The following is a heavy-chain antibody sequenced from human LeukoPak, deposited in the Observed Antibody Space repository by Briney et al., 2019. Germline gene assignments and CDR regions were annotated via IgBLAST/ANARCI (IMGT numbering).Heavy chain of an antibody. CDR2: IKSKTDGGTT. V-gene: IGHV3-15*01. Sequence: KPGGSLRLSCAASGFTFSTYNMNWVRQAPGKGLEWVGRIKSKTDGGTTDYAAPVKGRFTISRDDSKNTLYLQMNSLKTEDTAVYYCTARYCRSTSCYGEYFQRWGQGTLVIVSS. CDR3: TARYCRSTSCYGEYFQR. J-gene: IGHJ1*01. D-gene: IGHD2-2*01. CDR1: GFTFSTYN.